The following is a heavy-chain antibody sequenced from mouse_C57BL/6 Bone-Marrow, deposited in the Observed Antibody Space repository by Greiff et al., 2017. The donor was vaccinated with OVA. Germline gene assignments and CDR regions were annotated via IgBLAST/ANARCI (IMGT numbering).Heavy chain of an antibody. CDR2: ISNLAYSI. V-gene: IGHV5-15*01. J-gene: IGHJ1*03. D-gene: IGHD1-1*01. CDR1: GFTFSDYG. Sequence: EVQLVESGGGLVQPGGSLKLSCAASGFTFSDYGMAWVRQAPRKGPEWVAFISNLAYSIYYADTVTGRFTISRENAKNTLYLEMSSLRSEDTAMYYCARITTVVAKDWYFDVWGTGTTVTVSS. CDR3: ARITTVVAKDWYFDV.